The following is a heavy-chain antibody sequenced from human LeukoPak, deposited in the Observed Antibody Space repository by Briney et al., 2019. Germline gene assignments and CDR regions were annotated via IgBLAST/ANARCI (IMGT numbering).Heavy chain of an antibody. V-gene: IGHV4-31*03. J-gene: IGHJ4*02. CDR2: IYYTGGT. CDR3: ARDGFGEYPSDF. D-gene: IGHD3-10*01. CDR1: GGSISSGGYY. Sequence: SETLSLTCTVSGGSISSGGYYWSWIRQHPGKGLEWIGYIYYTGGTDYNPSLKSRATISVDTSKNQFSLKLSSVTAADTAVYYCARDGFGEYPSDFWGQGTLVTVSS.